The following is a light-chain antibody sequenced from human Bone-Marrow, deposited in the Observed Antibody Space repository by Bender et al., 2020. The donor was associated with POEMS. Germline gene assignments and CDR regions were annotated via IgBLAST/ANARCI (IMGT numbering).Light chain of an antibody. V-gene: IGLV1-44*01. CDR1: DFNFGGNH. CDR2: SNY. J-gene: IGLJ3*02. Sequence: QSVLTQPPSASGTPGQSVIISCSGTDFNFGGNHVNWYQHLPGTAPRLVVYSNYLRPSGVPARFSGSKSGTSASLAISDIQSEDEGDYYCSSWDDSLSCCVFGGGTKLTVL. CDR3: SSWDDSLSCCV.